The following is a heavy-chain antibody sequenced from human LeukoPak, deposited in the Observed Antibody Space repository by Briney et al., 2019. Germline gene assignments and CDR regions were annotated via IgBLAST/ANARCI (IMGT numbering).Heavy chain of an antibody. V-gene: IGHV4-39*07. CDR1: GGSISSSSYY. CDR3: ARDLNYYDSRAFDI. D-gene: IGHD3-22*01. J-gene: IGHJ3*02. Sequence: KPSETLSLTCTVSGGSISSSSYYWGWIRQPPGKGLEWIGSIYYSGSTYYNPSLKSRVTISVDTSKNQFSLKLSSVTAADTAVYYCARDLNYYDSRAFDIWGQGTMVTVSS. CDR2: IYYSGST.